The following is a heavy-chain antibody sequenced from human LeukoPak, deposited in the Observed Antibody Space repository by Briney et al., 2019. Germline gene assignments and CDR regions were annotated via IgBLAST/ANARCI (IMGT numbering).Heavy chain of an antibody. V-gene: IGHV3-48*03. CDR3: AREVRYYYDSSGHSD. CDR1: GFTFGDYA. D-gene: IGHD3-22*01. Sequence: GGSLRLSCTASGFTFGDYAMSWVRQAPGKGLEWVSYISSSGSTIYYADSVKGRFTISRDNAKNSLYLQMNSLRAEDTAVYYCAREVRYYYDSSGHSDWGQGTLVTVSS. CDR2: ISSSGSTI. J-gene: IGHJ4*02.